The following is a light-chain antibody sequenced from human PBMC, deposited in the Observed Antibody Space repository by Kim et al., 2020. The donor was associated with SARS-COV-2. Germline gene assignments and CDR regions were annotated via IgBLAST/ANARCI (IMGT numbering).Light chain of an antibody. V-gene: IGLV1-40*01. Sequence: QRGTISCTGSTSNIWAGYEIHWYQQRPGTAPKLLIYGNTNRPSGVPHRFSASKSGTSASLAITGLQADDEADYYCQSFDSILSGSLFGGGTQLTVL. CDR2: GNT. CDR3: QSFDSILSGSL. CDR1: TSNIWAGYE. J-gene: IGLJ2*01.